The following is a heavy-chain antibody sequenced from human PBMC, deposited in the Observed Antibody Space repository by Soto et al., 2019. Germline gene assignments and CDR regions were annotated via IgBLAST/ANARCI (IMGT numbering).Heavy chain of an antibody. J-gene: IGHJ4*02. V-gene: IGHV1-18*01. D-gene: IGHD3-10*01. CDR2: TSAYNGNT. Sequence: QVQLVQSGAEVKKTGASVKVSCKASGYTFTSYGISWVGQSPGQGLEWMGWTSAYNGNTNYAQELQGRVTMTTDTSTSKAYMEMRSLRSDDTAVYYCAGDIGFGEYGYWGQGTLVTVSS. CDR3: AGDIGFGEYGY. CDR1: GYTFTSYG.